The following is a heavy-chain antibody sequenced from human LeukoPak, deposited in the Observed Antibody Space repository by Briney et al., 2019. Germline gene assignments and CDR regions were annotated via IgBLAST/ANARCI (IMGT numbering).Heavy chain of an antibody. CDR2: FDPEDGET. J-gene: IGHJ4*02. V-gene: IGHV1-24*01. D-gene: IGHD6-13*01. Sequence: ASVKVSCKVSGYTLTELSMHWVRQASGKGLEWMGDFDPEDGETIYAQKFQGRVTMTEDTSTDTAYMELSSLRSEDTAVYYCATIKVIPHFITSIAAAGTQYFDYWGQGTLVTVSS. CDR1: GYTLTELS. CDR3: ATIKVIPHFITSIAAAGTQYFDY.